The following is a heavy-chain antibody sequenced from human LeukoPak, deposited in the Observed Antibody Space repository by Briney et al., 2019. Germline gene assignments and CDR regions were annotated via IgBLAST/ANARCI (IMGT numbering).Heavy chain of an antibody. D-gene: IGHD3-3*01. J-gene: IGHJ4*02. Sequence: GGSLRLSCAASGFTFSSYSMNWVRQAPGKGLEWVSSISSSSSYIYYADSVKGRFTISRDNAKNSLYLQMNSLRAEDTAVYYCARDSSYYDFWSGYYTDYWGQGTLVTVSS. CDR3: ARDSSYYDFWSGYYTDY. V-gene: IGHV3-21*01. CDR2: ISSSSSYI. CDR1: GFTFSSYS.